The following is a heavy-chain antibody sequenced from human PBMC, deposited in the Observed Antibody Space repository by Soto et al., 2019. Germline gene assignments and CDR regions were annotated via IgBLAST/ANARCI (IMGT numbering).Heavy chain of an antibody. D-gene: IGHD2-15*01. V-gene: IGHV4-34*01. CDR1: GGSFSGYY. J-gene: IGHJ5*02. CDR2: INHSGST. CDR3: ARGGGRIVVVVAATGWFDP. Sequence: SLTCAVYGGSFSGYYWSWIRQPPGKGLEWIGEINHSGSTNYNPSLKSRVTISVDTSKNQFSLKLSSVTAADTAVYYCARGGGRIVVVVAATGWFDPWGQGTLVTVSS.